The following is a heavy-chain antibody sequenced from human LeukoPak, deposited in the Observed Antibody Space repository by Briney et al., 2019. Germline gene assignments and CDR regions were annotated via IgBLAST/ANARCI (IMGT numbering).Heavy chain of an antibody. J-gene: IGHJ6*03. Sequence: PGGSLRLSCAASGFTFSSYSMNWVRQAPGKGLEWVSSISSSSSYIYYADSVKGRFTISRDNAKNSLYLQMNSLRAEDTAVYYCARAHTGDYYYYMDVWGKGTTVTVSS. V-gene: IGHV3-21*01. CDR2: ISSSSSYI. CDR1: GFTFSSYS. CDR3: ARAHTGDYYYYMDV. D-gene: IGHD1-26*01.